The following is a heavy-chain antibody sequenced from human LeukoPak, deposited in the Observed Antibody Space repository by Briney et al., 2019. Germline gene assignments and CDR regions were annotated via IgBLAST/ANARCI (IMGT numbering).Heavy chain of an antibody. V-gene: IGHV3-48*03. J-gene: IGHJ4*02. D-gene: IGHD1-1*01. CDR3: VRKLTGTTFFDY. Sequence: SGGSLRLSCAASGFTFSSYDLNWVRQAPGKGLEWVSYIVGNGITIYYADSVKGRFTISRDNAKNSLYLQMNSLRAEDTAVYYCVRKLTGTTFFDYWGQGTLVTVSS. CDR2: IVGNGITI. CDR1: GFTFSSYD.